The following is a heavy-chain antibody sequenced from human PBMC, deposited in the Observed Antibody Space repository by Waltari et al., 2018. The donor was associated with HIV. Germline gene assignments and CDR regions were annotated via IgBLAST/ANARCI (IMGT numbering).Heavy chain of an antibody. CDR2: INHGNGST. V-gene: IGHV1-3*01. Sequence: QVNLVQSGADVKKPGASVKVSCKTPGYTFTNYALHWVRQAPGQRLDWVGWINHGNGSTKYSQQYQRRVTVTRDTSASTVYMELSSLTSAETALYYCARVKAVSGGDFWGQGTLVTVSS. CDR1: GYTFTNYA. D-gene: IGHD6-19*01. J-gene: IGHJ4*02. CDR3: ARVKAVSGGDF.